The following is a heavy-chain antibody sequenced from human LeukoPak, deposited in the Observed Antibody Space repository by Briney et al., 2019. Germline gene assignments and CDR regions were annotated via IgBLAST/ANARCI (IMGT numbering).Heavy chain of an antibody. CDR2: ISSSSSYI. Sequence: GGSLRLSCAASGFTFSSYSMNWVRQAPGKGLEWVSSISSSSSYIYYADSVKGRFTISRDNAKNSLYLQMNSLRAEDTAVYYCAKDRKVVVPAAIRGDFDYWGQGTLVTVSS. V-gene: IGHV3-21*04. CDR1: GFTFSSYS. D-gene: IGHD2-2*02. CDR3: AKDRKVVVPAAIRGDFDY. J-gene: IGHJ4*02.